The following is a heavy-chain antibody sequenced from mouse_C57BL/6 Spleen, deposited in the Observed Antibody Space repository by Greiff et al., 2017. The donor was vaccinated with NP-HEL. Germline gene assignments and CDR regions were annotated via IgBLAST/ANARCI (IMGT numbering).Heavy chain of an antibody. CDR1: GYTFTSYT. D-gene: IGHD1-1*01. V-gene: IGHV1-4*01. J-gene: IGHJ2*01. Sequence: QVHVKQSGAELARPGASVKMSCKASGYTFTSYTMHWVKQRPGQGLEWIGYINPSSGYTKYNQKFKDKATLTADKSSSTAYMQLSSLTSEDSAVYYCAREGYDYYGPYFDYWGQGTTLTVSS. CDR2: INPSSGYT. CDR3: AREGYDYYGPYFDY.